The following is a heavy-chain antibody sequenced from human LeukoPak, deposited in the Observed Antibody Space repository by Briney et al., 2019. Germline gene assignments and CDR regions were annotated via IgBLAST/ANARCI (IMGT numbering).Heavy chain of an antibody. Sequence: ASVKVSCKASGYTFTNYYMHWVRQAPGQGLEWMGWISAYNGNTNYAQKLQGRVTMTRDTSISTAYTELSSLISDDTAMYYCARSDSSGRMDVWGQGTTVTVSS. CDR1: GYTFTNYY. CDR2: ISAYNGNT. CDR3: ARSDSSGRMDV. D-gene: IGHD3-22*01. J-gene: IGHJ6*02. V-gene: IGHV1-2*02.